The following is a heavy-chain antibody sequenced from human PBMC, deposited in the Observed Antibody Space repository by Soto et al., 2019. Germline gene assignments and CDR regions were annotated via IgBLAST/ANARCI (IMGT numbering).Heavy chain of an antibody. Sequence: SRISKTKGKGLEWVSSGSGSGGSTYYADSVKGRFTISRDNSKNTLHLQMDSVRADDIVLYNSAKHASREHG. J-gene: IGHJ6*01. D-gene: IGHD1-26*01. CDR3: AKHASREHG. CDR2: GSGSGGST. V-gene: IGHV3-23*01.